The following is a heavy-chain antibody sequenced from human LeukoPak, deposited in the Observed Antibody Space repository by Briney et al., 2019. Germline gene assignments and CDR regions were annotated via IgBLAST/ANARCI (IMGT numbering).Heavy chain of an antibody. CDR3: ARETDTAMVDY. V-gene: IGHV4-31*03. J-gene: IGHJ4*02. Sequence: SQTLSLTCTVSGGSISSGGYYWSWIRQHPGKGLEWIGHIYYSGSTYYNPSLKSRVTISVDTSKNQFSLKLSSVTAADTAVYYCARETDTAMVDYWGQGTLVTVSS. D-gene: IGHD5-18*01. CDR1: GGSISSGGYY. CDR2: IYYSGST.